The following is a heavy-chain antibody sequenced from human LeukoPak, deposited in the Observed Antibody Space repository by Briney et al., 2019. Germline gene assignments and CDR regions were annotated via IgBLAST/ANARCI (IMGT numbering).Heavy chain of an antibody. V-gene: IGHV4-34*01. CDR3: ARGIVVVPAAMPDYYYGMDV. CDR2: INHSGST. Sequence: SETLSLTCAVYGGSFSGYYWSWIRQPPGKGLEWIGEINHSGSTNYNPSLKSRVTISVDTSKNQFSLKLSSVTAADPAVYYCARGIVVVPAAMPDYYYGMDVWGQGTTVTVSS. J-gene: IGHJ6*02. D-gene: IGHD2-2*01. CDR1: GGSFSGYY.